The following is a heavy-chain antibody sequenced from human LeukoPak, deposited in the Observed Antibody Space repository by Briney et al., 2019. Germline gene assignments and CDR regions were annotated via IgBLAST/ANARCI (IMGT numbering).Heavy chain of an antibody. Sequence: PSQTLSLTCAISGGSVSSNSAAWNWIRQSPSRALEWLGRTYYRSKWYNDYAVSVKSRITINPDTSKNQFSLQLNSVTPEDTAVYYCARGQYSSGWYVDWFDPWGQGTLVTVSS. CDR3: ARGQYSSGWYVDWFDP. J-gene: IGHJ5*02. CDR1: GGSVSSNSAA. CDR2: TYYRSKWYN. V-gene: IGHV6-1*01. D-gene: IGHD6-19*01.